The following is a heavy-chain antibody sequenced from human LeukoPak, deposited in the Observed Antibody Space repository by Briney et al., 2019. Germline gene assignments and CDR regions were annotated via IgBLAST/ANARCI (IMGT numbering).Heavy chain of an antibody. V-gene: IGHV3-23*01. CDR2: ISGSGGST. CDR1: GFTFSSYA. CDR3: AKDHEVRGPKYWGGFDY. D-gene: IGHD3-10*01. J-gene: IGHJ4*02. Sequence: GGSLRLSCAASGFTFSSYAMSWVRQAPGKGLEWVSAISGSGGSTYYADSVKGRFTIFRDNSKNTLYLQMNSLRAEDTAVYYCAKDHEVRGPKYWGGFDYWGQGTLVTVSS.